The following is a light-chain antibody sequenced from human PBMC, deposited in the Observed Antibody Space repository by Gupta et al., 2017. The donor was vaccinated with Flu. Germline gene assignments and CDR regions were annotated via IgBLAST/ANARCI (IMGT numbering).Light chain of an antibody. Sequence: QSVLTQAPSVSGTPGQRVTISCPGGSSNIGRNTVNWYQQLPGTAPKLLIYLNNQRPSGVPDRFSGSKSGTSASLAISGLQAEDEADYFCAAWDDSLDGHVVFGGGTKLTVL. V-gene: IGLV1-44*01. CDR2: LNN. CDR3: AAWDDSLDGHVV. J-gene: IGLJ2*01. CDR1: SSNIGRNT.